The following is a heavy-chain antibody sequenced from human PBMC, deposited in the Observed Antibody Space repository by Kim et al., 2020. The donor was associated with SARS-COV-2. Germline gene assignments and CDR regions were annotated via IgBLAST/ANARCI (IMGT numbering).Heavy chain of an antibody. Sequence: GGSLRLSCAASGFTVSNNYMSWFRQAPGKGLEWVSVIYTAGDAYYTDSVKGRFTMSRDNFENTIYLQINGLRAEDTAVYYCARGRPMYGDYPLWGQGALVTVSS. CDR1: GFTVSNNY. D-gene: IGHD4-17*01. CDR3: ARGRPMYGDYPL. CDR2: IYTAGDA. J-gene: IGHJ4*02. V-gene: IGHV3-53*01.